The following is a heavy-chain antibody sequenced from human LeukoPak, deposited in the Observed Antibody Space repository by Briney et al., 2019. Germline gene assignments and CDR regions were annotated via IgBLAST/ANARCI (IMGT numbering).Heavy chain of an antibody. D-gene: IGHD5-12*01. V-gene: IGHV3-11*04. Sequence: GGSLRLSCAASGLTFSDYYMSWIRQAPGRGLEWVSYISSSGSTIYYADSVKGRFTISRDNAKNSLYLQMNSLRAEDTAVYYCARGGCSGYVYFDYWGQGTLVTVSS. CDR3: ARGGCSGYVYFDY. J-gene: IGHJ4*02. CDR1: GLTFSDYY. CDR2: ISSSGSTI.